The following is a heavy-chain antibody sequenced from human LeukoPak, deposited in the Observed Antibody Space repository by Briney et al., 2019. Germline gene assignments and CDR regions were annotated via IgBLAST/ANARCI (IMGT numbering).Heavy chain of an antibody. Sequence: PSETLSLTCTVSGGSISSYYWSWIRQPPGKGLEWIGYIYYSGSTNYNPSLKSRVTISVDRSKNQFSLKLSSVTAADTAVYYCARAVGSGWSSNRAIDYWGQGTLVTVSS. V-gene: IGHV4-59*12. CDR2: IYYSGST. CDR1: GGSISSYY. D-gene: IGHD6-19*01. CDR3: ARAVGSGWSSNRAIDY. J-gene: IGHJ4*02.